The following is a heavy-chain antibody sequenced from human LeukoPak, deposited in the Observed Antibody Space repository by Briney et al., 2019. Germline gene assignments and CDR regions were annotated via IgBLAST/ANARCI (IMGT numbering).Heavy chain of an antibody. CDR1: GFDFGDYT. V-gene: IGHV3-43*01. Sequence: GGSLRLSCAVSGFDFGDYTMHWVRQPPGKGLEWVSLISWNSGSIKYTESVKGRFTISRDNSKNSLYLQMNSLRAEDTAIYYCAKDLIAYSYGYAGRSNFDYWGQGTLVTVSS. CDR3: AKDLIAYSYGYAGRSNFDY. D-gene: IGHD5-18*01. J-gene: IGHJ4*02. CDR2: ISWNSGSI.